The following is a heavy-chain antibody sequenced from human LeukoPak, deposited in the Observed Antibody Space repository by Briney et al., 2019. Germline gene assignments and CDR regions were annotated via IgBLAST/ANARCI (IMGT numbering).Heavy chain of an antibody. D-gene: IGHD2-8*01. CDR1: GGSISSYY. CDR2: IYYSGST. Sequence: SETLSLTCTVSGGSISSYYWSWIRQPPGKGLEWIGYIYYSGSTNYNPSLKSRFTISVDTSKNQFSLKLSSVTAADTAVYYCARQEYYCTNGVCYPWYFDYWGQGTLVTVSS. CDR3: ARQEYYCTNGVCYPWYFDY. V-gene: IGHV4-59*08. J-gene: IGHJ4*02.